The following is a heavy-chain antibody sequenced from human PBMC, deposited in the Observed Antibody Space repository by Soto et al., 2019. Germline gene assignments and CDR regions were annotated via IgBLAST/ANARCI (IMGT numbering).Heavy chain of an antibody. CDR1: GYSFASHC. Sequence: GESLKISCKGSGYSFASHCVARVRQMPEKGLEWIGTIYPGDSDTKYSSAFRGHVTLPADTSVSTAYLQWRSLEATDSAIYYCARYSGSYWYYLDFWGQGTLVTVSS. D-gene: IGHD1-26*01. CDR2: IYPGDSDT. V-gene: IGHV5-51*01. J-gene: IGHJ4*02. CDR3: ARYSGSYWYYLDF.